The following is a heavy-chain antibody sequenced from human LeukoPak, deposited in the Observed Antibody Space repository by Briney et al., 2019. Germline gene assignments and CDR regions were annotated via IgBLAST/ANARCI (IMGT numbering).Heavy chain of an antibody. CDR2: VQHIGGET. Sequence: GGSLRLSCAASGFTFSSYGMHWVRQAPGKGLEWVANVQHIGGETYYVDSVKGRFTISRDNAKNSVYLQMNSLGADDTAVYYCATYSILNAREFRYWGQGTLVTVTS. V-gene: IGHV3-7*01. J-gene: IGHJ1*01. D-gene: IGHD4-11*01. CDR1: GFTFSSYG. CDR3: ATYSILNAREFRY.